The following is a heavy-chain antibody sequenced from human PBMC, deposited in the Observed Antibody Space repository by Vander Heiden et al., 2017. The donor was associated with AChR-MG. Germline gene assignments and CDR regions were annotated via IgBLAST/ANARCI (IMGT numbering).Heavy chain of an antibody. CDR1: GFTFSSYP. CDR3: AKHVKAPTPHFDY. V-gene: IGHV3-23*01. Sequence: EVQLLESGGGLVQPVGSLRLSCAASGFTFSSYPISWVRQAPGKGLEWDSAISGSGGSTYYADSVKGRFTISRDNSKNTLYLQMNSLRAEDTAVYYCAKHVKAPTPHFDYWGQGTLVTVSS. CDR2: ISGSGGST. J-gene: IGHJ4*02.